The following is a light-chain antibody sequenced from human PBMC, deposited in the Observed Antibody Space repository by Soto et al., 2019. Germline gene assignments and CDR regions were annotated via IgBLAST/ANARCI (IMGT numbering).Light chain of an antibody. J-gene: IGKJ1*01. V-gene: IGKV3-20*01. CDR1: QSVSSSF. CDR2: GAS. Sequence: EIVLTQSPGTLSLSPGERATLSCRASQSVSSSFLAWYQQKPGQAPRLLIYGASNRATGIPDRFSGSGSGTDFTLTISRLETEDFAVYYCQQYDTSPWTFGQGTKVEIK. CDR3: QQYDTSPWT.